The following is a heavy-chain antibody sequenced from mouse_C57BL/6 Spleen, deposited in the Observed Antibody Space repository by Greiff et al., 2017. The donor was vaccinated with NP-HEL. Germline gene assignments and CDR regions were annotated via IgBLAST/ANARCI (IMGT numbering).Heavy chain of an antibody. J-gene: IGHJ2*01. CDR1: GYTFTSYW. CDR2: IYPGNSDT. CDR3: TRQDYYEHFDY. Sequence: EVQVVESGTVLARPGASVKLSCKTSGYTFTSYWMHWVKQRPGQGLEWIGAIYPGNSDTSYNQNVKGKAKLTAVTSASTAYLELSSLTNEDSAVYYCTRQDYYEHFDYWGQGTTLTVSS. D-gene: IGHD1-1*01. V-gene: IGHV1-5*01.